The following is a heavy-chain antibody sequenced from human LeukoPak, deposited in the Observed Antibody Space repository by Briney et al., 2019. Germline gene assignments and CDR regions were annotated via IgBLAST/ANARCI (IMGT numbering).Heavy chain of an antibody. J-gene: IGHJ4*02. Sequence: GGSLRLSCVVSGFTFSSYAMSWVRQAPGKGLEWVSAISGSGDYTYYADSVKGRFTISRDNSKNTLYLQMDRLRAEDTAIYYCAKGPLEGYSNSWRGDYWGQGTLVTVSS. V-gene: IGHV3-23*01. CDR3: AKGPLEGYSNSWRGDY. D-gene: IGHD6-13*01. CDR1: GFTFSSYA. CDR2: ISGSGDYT.